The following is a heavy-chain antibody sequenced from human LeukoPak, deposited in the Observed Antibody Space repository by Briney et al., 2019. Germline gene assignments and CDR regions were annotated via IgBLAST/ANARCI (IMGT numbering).Heavy chain of an antibody. J-gene: IGHJ4*02. CDR1: GGSISTYY. CDR2: VYYTGRT. CDR3: ARAPGYNFFDY. D-gene: IGHD5-24*01. Sequence: PSETLSLTCTVSGGSISTYYWNWIRQPPGKGLEWIGYVYYTGRTNYNPSLKSRVTISVDTSKSQFSLNLSSVTAADAAVYYCARAPGYNFFDYWGQGTPVTVSS. V-gene: IGHV4-59*01.